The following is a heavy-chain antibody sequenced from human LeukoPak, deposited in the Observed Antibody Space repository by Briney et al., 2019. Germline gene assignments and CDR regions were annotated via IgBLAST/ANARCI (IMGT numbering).Heavy chain of an antibody. V-gene: IGHV3-73*01. J-gene: IGHJ4*02. CDR2: IRSKVNNYAT. CDR1: GFTFSGSA. CDR3: SLSGDY. D-gene: IGHD1-26*01. Sequence: GGSLRLSCAAPGFTFSGSAMHWVRQASGKGLEWVGRIRSKVNNYATAYAASVKGRFTISGDDSKNTAYLQMNSLKTEDTAVYYCSLSGDYWGQGTLVTVSS.